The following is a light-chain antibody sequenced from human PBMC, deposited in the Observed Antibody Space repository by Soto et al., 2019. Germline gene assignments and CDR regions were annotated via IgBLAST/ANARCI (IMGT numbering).Light chain of an antibody. J-gene: IGLJ1*01. Sequence: QSVLTQPASVSGSPGQSITISCTGTSSDIGHYDYVSWYQQHPGKAPKLIIYHVTYRPSGVSNRYSGSKSGNSASLTISGLPADDEADYYCCSLTTSHTYVFGSGTKVTVL. CDR1: SSDIGHYDY. CDR2: HVT. V-gene: IGLV2-14*03. CDR3: CSLTTSHTYV.